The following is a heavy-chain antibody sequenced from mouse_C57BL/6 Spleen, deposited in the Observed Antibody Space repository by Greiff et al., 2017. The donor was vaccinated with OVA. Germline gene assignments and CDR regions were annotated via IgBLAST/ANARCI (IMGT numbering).Heavy chain of an antibody. CDR1: GYTFTSYW. J-gene: IGHJ3*01. CDR2: IDPSDSYT. Sequence: VQLQQPGAELVMPGASVKLSCKASGYTFTSYWMHWVKQRPGQGLEWIGEIDPSDSYTNYNQKFKGESTLTVDKSSSTAYMQLSSLTSEDSAVYYCARGDYGNYVAYWGQGTLVTVSA. CDR3: ARGDYGNYVAY. V-gene: IGHV1-69*01. D-gene: IGHD2-1*01.